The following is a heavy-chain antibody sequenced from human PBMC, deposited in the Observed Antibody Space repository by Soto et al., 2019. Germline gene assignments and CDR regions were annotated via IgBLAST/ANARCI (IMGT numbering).Heavy chain of an antibody. Sequence: SETLSLTCTVSGGSISSSSYYWGWIRQPPGKGLEWIGSIYYSGSTYYNPSLKSRVTISVDTSKNQFSLKLSSVTAADTAVYYCARQENSSGGYYYYYGMDVWGQGTTVTVSS. J-gene: IGHJ6*02. CDR2: IYYSGST. CDR1: GGSISSSSYY. D-gene: IGHD6-19*01. V-gene: IGHV4-39*01. CDR3: ARQENSSGGYYYYYGMDV.